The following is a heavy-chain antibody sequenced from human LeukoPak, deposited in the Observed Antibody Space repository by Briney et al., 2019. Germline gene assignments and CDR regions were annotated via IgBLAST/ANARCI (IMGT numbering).Heavy chain of an antibody. CDR2: IYTSGST. Sequence: SETLSLTCTVSGGSISSYYWSWIRQPAGKGLEWIGRIYTSGSTNYNPSLKSRVTMSVDTSKNQFSLKLSSVTAADTAVYYCARVFREISSLGFLYYMDVWGKGTTVTVSS. CDR1: GGSISSYY. V-gene: IGHV4-4*07. J-gene: IGHJ6*03. D-gene: IGHD6-6*01. CDR3: ARVFREISSLGFLYYMDV.